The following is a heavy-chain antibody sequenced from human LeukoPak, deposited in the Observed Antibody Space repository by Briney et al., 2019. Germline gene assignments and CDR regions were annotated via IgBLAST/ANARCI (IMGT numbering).Heavy chain of an antibody. Sequence: SVKVSCKASGYTFTGYYMHWVRQAPGQGLEWMGWINPNSGGTNYAQKFQGRVTMTRDTSISTAYMELSSLRSEDTAVYYCARRPSTVTTKNYFDYWGQGTLVTVSS. CDR2: INPNSGGT. V-gene: IGHV1-2*02. J-gene: IGHJ4*02. CDR1: GYTFTGYY. D-gene: IGHD4-17*01. CDR3: ARRPSTVTTKNYFDY.